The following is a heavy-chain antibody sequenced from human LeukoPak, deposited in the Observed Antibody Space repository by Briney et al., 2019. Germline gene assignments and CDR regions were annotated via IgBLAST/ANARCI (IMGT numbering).Heavy chain of an antibody. CDR3: AAIPHIQLWPYEVFDY. J-gene: IGHJ4*02. D-gene: IGHD5-18*01. Sequence: GASVKVSCKASGFTFTSSAMQWVRQARGQRLEWIGWIVVGSGNTNYAQKFQERVTITRDMSTSTAYMELSSLRSEDTAVYYCAAIPHIQLWPYEVFDYWGQGTLVTVSS. CDR1: GFTFTSSA. CDR2: IVVGSGNT. V-gene: IGHV1-58*02.